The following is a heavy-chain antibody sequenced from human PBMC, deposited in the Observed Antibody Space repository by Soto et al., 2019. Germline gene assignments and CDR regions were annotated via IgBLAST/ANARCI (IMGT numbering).Heavy chain of an antibody. J-gene: IGHJ4*02. D-gene: IGHD1-26*01. CDR2: ISSSRSYI. V-gene: IGHV3-21*01. CDR3: ARSGPGSGSYYLDY. CDR1: GFTFSSYS. Sequence: GGSLRLSCAASGFTFSSYSMNWVRQAPGKGLEWVSSISSSRSYIYYADSVKGRFTISRDSAKNSLYLQMNSLRAEDTAVYYCARSGPGSGSYYLDYWGQGTLVTVSS.